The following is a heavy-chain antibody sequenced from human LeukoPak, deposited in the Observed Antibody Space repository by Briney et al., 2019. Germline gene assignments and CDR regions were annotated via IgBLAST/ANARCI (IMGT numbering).Heavy chain of an antibody. V-gene: IGHV3-30-3*02. CDR1: GFTFSSYA. CDR3: AKLYGSGSYYFDY. Sequence: PGRSLRLSCAASGFTFSSYAMHWVRQAPGKGLEWVAVISYDGSNKYYADSVKGRFTISRDNSKNTLYLQMNSLRAEDTAVYYCAKLYGSGSYYFDYWGQGTLVTVSS. J-gene: IGHJ4*02. CDR2: ISYDGSNK. D-gene: IGHD3-10*01.